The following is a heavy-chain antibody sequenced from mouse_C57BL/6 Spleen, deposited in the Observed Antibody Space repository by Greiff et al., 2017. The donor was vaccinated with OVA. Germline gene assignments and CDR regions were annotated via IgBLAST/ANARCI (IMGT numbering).Heavy chain of an antibody. CDR2: IGPGSGST. J-gene: IGHJ4*01. Sequence: QVQLQQSGAELVKPGASVKISCKASGYTFTDYYINWVKQRPGQGLEWIGKIGPGSGSTYYNEKFKGKATLTADKSSSTAYMQLSSLTSEDSAVYFCASYYSNRYYYAMDYWGQGTSVTVSS. CDR1: GYTFTDYY. V-gene: IGHV1-77*01. D-gene: IGHD2-5*01. CDR3: ASYYSNRYYYAMDY.